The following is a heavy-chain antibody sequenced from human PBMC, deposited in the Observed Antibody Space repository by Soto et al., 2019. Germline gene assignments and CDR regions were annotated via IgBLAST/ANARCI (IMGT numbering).Heavy chain of an antibody. CDR2: ISSSGSTI. Sequence: GGSLRLSCAASGFTFSDYYMSWIRQAPGKGLEWVSYISSSGSTIYYADSVKGRFTISRDNAKNSLYLQMNSLRAEDTAVYYCARGIWFGDPFNWFDPWGQGTLVTVSS. J-gene: IGHJ5*02. D-gene: IGHD3-10*01. CDR3: ARGIWFGDPFNWFDP. V-gene: IGHV3-11*01. CDR1: GFTFSDYY.